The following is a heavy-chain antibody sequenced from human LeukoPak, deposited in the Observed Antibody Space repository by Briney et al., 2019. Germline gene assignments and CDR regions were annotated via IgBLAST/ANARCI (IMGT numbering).Heavy chain of an antibody. D-gene: IGHD2-21*02. CDR1: GFTFDGYA. CDR2: ISWNSGSI. J-gene: IGHJ4*02. Sequence: PGRSLRLSCAASGFTFDGYAMHWVRQAPGKGLEGVSGISWNSGSIGYADPVKGRFTISRDNAKNSLYLQMNSLRAEDTALYYCAKIYCGGDCYSEYYFDYWGQGTLVTVSS. V-gene: IGHV3-9*01. CDR3: AKIYCGGDCYSEYYFDY.